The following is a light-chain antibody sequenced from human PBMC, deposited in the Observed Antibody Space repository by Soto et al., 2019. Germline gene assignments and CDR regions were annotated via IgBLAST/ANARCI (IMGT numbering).Light chain of an antibody. J-gene: IGKJ3*01. Sequence: EIVLTQSPGTLSVSPGERVTLSCRASQSVGSSYLAWYQQRPGQAPRLLIFGASYRATGIPDRFSGSGSGTDFTLIISRLEPEDFAVYYCQQSSSSPPEFTFGPGTKVDSK. CDR2: GAS. CDR3: QQSSSSPPEFT. V-gene: IGKV3-20*01. CDR1: QSVGSSY.